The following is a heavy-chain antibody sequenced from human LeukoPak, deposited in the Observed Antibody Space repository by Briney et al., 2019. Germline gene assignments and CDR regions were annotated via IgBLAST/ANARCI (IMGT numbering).Heavy chain of an antibody. Sequence: GGSLRLSCSASGFTFSSSAMYWVRQAPGKGLEYVSAFSSDGSSTFYADSVKGRFTISRDNSENMLYLQMSSLRADDTAVYCCVKTLKYYGSGRGLFDSWGQGTLVTVSS. J-gene: IGHJ4*02. V-gene: IGHV3-64D*06. CDR1: GFTFSSSA. CDR2: FSSDGSST. CDR3: VKTLKYYGSGRGLFDS. D-gene: IGHD3-10*01.